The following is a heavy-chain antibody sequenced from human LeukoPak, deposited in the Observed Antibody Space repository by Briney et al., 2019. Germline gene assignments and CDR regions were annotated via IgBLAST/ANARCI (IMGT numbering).Heavy chain of an antibody. CDR2: ISTYIDNT. Sequence: ASVKVSCKASGYTFTTYGISWVRQAPGQGLEWMGWISTYIDNTKYAHKFQGRVTMTTGTSTSTAYMEVRSLRSDDTAVYFCARSKKAGVGVAGTGWYFDPWGQGTLVTVSS. J-gene: IGHJ5*02. CDR1: GYTFTTYG. CDR3: ARSKKAGVGVAGTGWYFDP. D-gene: IGHD6-19*01. V-gene: IGHV1-18*01.